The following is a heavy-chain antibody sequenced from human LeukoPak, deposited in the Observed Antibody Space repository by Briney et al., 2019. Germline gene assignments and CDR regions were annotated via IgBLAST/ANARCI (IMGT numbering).Heavy chain of an antibody. CDR1: GFTFSSYS. D-gene: IGHD3-22*01. Sequence: GGSLRLSRAASGFTFSSYSMNWVRQAPGKGLEWVSYISSSSSTIYYADSVKGRFTISRDNAKNSLYLQMNSLRAEDTAVYYCARGPYYYDSSGYYPCVYWGQGTLVTVSS. J-gene: IGHJ4*02. CDR3: ARGPYYYDSSGYYPCVY. CDR2: ISSSSSTI. V-gene: IGHV3-48*04.